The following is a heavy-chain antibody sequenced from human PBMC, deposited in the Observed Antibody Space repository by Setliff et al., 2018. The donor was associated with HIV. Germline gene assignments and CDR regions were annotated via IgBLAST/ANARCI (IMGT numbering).Heavy chain of an antibody. Sequence: PSETLSLTCTVSGGSISSSHDFWNWTRQPPGKGLEWIGAISYGGITYYNPSLTIRVTISVDTSKNQFSLKVTSVTAVDTAVYYCARVPGRDYYDTSGDFDYWGLGTLVTVSS. D-gene: IGHD3-22*01. CDR2: ISYGGIT. CDR1: GGSISSSHDF. CDR3: ARVPGRDYYDTSGDFDY. J-gene: IGHJ4*02. V-gene: IGHV4-39*07.